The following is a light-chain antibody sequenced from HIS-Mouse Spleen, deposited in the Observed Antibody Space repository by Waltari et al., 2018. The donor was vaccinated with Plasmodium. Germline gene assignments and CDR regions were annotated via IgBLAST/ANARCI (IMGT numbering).Light chain of an antibody. Sequence: SSELTQPPSVSVSPGQTARITCSGDALPNKYAYWYQQKSGQDPVLVIYEDSKRPSGIPEGFSGCSSGTMATWTISGAQVEDEADYYCYSTDSSGNHRVFGGGTKLTVL. CDR2: EDS. V-gene: IGLV3-10*01. CDR3: YSTDSSGNHRV. J-gene: IGLJ3*02. CDR1: ALPNKY.